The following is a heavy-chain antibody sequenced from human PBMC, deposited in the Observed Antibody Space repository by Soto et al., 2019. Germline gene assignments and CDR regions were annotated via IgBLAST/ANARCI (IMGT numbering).Heavy chain of an antibody. Sequence: PGGSLRLSCAVSGFNFSSYGMHWVRQAPGKGLEWVAVISYDGSNKASADSVKGRITISRDNSKNTLYLQMNSLRAEDTAVYYCAKFKAVAGYYYYGMDVWGQGTTVTVSS. CDR1: GFNFSSYG. CDR2: ISYDGSNK. D-gene: IGHD6-19*01. V-gene: IGHV3-30*18. CDR3: AKFKAVAGYYYYGMDV. J-gene: IGHJ6*02.